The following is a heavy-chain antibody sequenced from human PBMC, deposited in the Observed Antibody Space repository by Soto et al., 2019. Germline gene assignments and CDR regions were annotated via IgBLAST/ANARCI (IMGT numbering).Heavy chain of an antibody. Sequence: GSLRLSCAASGFTFSSYWMSWVRQAPGKGLEWVANIKQDGSEKYYVDSVKGRFTISRDNAKNSLYLQMNSLRAEDTAVYYCARDYYDSSGYYLDYWGQGTLVTRLL. D-gene: IGHD3-22*01. J-gene: IGHJ4*02. CDR2: IKQDGSEK. CDR3: ARDYYDSSGYYLDY. CDR1: GFTFSSYW. V-gene: IGHV3-7*01.